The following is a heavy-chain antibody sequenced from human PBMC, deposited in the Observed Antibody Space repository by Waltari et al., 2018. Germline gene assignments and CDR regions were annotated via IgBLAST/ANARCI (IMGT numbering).Heavy chain of an antibody. CDR3: ARDPRTVTTGYFAH. CDR2: IKQDGSET. Sequence: EVYLVESGGGLVQPGGSLRLSCAASGFTFSSYWMSWVRQAPGKGLEGVAKIKQDGSETDYVDSVKGRFTSSRDNAKNSLYLQMNSLRAEDTAVYYCARDPRTVTTGYFAHWGQGTLVTVSS. J-gene: IGHJ4*02. V-gene: IGHV3-7*01. CDR1: GFTFSSYW. D-gene: IGHD4-17*01.